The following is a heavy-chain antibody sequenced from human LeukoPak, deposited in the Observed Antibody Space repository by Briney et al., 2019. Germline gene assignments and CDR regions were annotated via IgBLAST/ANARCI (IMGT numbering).Heavy chain of an antibody. Sequence: SETLSLTCDVSGDSITTEYYWWGWLRQPPGKGLEWIAIIFYTGKIHDNPSLRNRISMSVDTSKDQFSLRLSAVTAADTAVYYCARQLGVGVWALDRWGQGTLVSVSS. CDR1: GDSITTEYYW. J-gene: IGHJ4*02. D-gene: IGHD3-16*01. V-gene: IGHV4-39*01. CDR3: ARQLGVGVWALDR. CDR2: IFYTGKI.